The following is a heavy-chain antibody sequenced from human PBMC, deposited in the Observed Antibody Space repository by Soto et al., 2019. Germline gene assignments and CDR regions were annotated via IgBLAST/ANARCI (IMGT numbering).Heavy chain of an antibody. J-gene: IGHJ4*02. CDR2: IYHSGST. D-gene: IGHD6-13*01. CDR1: GGSISSGGYS. Sequence: QLQLQESGSGLVKPSQTLSLTCAVSGGSISSGGYSWSWIRQPPGKGLEWIGYIYHSGSTYYNPSLKSRVTISVDRSKNQFSLKLSSETAADTAVYYCASSHAGAHITAAVHWGQGTLVTVSS. CDR3: ASSHAGAHITAAVH. V-gene: IGHV4-30-2*01.